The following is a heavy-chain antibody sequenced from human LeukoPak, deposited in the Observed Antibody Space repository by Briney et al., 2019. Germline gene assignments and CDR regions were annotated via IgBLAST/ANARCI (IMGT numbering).Heavy chain of an antibody. CDR3: AKDGLFGY. CDR2: INSNNGGT. J-gene: IGHJ4*02. V-gene: IGHV1-2*02. Sequence: ASVSVSFTASVYTFTDHYIHWVRQAPGHGLEWMGCINSNNGGTNYAHKFQGRVTMTMDTSISTAYMELTRLGSDDTAVYFCAKDGLFGYGGQGTLVTVS. CDR1: VYTFTDHY.